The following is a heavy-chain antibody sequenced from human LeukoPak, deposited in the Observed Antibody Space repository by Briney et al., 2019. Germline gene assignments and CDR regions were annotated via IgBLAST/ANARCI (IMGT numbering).Heavy chain of an antibody. D-gene: IGHD3/OR15-3a*01. Sequence: ASVTVSCKASGYTFTGYYMHWVRQAPGQGLEWMGWINPNSGGTNYAQKFQGRVTMTRDTSISTAYMELSRLRSDDTAVYYCARVGSVDKRLDYWGQGTLVTVSS. CDR1: GYTFTGYY. V-gene: IGHV1-2*02. J-gene: IGHJ4*02. CDR3: ARVGSVDKRLDY. CDR2: INPNSGGT.